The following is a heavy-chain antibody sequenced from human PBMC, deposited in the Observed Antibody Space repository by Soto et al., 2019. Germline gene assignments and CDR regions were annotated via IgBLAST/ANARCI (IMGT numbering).Heavy chain of an antibody. D-gene: IGHD3-10*01. V-gene: IGHV3-33*01. CDR2: IWYDGINT. J-gene: IGHJ6*02. CDR3: ARDRAFRSGYYYYGLDV. CDR1: GFTFSNYG. Sequence: ESGGGVVQPGRSLRLSCAASGFTFSNYGMHWVRQAPGKGLDWVAVIWYDGINTYYADSVKGRFTISRDNSKNTLYLQMNSLRAEDTAVYYCARDRAFRSGYYYYGLDVWGQGTTVTVSS.